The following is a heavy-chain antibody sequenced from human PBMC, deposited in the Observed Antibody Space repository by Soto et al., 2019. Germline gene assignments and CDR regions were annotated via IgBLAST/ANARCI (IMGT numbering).Heavy chain of an antibody. CDR1: GFTFNNVW. D-gene: IGHD6-19*01. CDR2: IRSETAGGAI. J-gene: IGHJ4*02. Sequence: EVQLVESGGGLAKPGESLRLSCAASGFTFNNVWVTWVRQTPGKGLEWVGRIRSETAGGAIDFAAPVKGRFTISRDDSQSTLYLHMNSLKIEDTAVYYCMTDCHKSGCHQGGRGTLVTVSS. CDR3: MTDCHKSGCHQ. V-gene: IGHV3-15*01.